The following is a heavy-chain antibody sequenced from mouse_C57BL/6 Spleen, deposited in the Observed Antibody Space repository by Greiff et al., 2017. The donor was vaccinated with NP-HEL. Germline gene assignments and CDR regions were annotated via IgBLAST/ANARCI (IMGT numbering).Heavy chain of an antibody. CDR1: GYTFTSYW. J-gene: IGHJ4*01. V-gene: IGHV1-72*01. CDR3: AREDLATVVATRAMDY. CDR2: IDPNSGGT. Sequence: VQLQQPGAELVKPGASVKLSCKASGYTFTSYWMHWVKQRPGRGLEWIGRIDPNSGGTKYNEKFKSKATLTVDKPSSTAYMQLSSLTSEDSAVYYCAREDLATVVATRAMDYWGQGTSVTVSS. D-gene: IGHD1-1*01.